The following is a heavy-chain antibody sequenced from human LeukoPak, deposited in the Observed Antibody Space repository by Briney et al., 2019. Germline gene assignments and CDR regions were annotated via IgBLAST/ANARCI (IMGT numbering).Heavy chain of an antibody. D-gene: IGHD3-10*01. V-gene: IGHV1-2*06. J-gene: IGHJ4*02. CDR1: GYTFTGYY. CDR3: ARGWLTRGVTHGHSDY. CDR2: INPNSGGA. Sequence: ASVTVSCKASGYTFTGYYMHWVRQAPGQGLEWMGRINPNSGGANYAQKFQDRVTVTRDTSISTAYMELSRLRSDDTAVYYCARGWLTRGVTHGHSDYWGQGTLVTVSS.